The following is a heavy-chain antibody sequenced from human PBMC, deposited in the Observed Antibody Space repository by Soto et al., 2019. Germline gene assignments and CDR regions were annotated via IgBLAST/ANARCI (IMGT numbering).Heavy chain of an antibody. CDR1: GFTFSSYA. CDR3: ARDVVRGVFPGSGMDV. Sequence: PGGSLRLSCAASGFTFSSYAMSWVRQAPGKGLEWVSAIYGRSDSTYYADSVKGRFTISRDNSKNTLYLQMNSLRAEDTAVYYCARDVVRGVFPGSGMDVWGQGTTVTVSS. CDR2: IYGRSDST. J-gene: IGHJ6*02. V-gene: IGHV3-23*01. D-gene: IGHD3-10*01.